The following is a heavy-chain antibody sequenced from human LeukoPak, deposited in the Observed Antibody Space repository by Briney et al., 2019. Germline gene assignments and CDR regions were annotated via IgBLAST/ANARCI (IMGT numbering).Heavy chain of an antibody. CDR1: GGSISSGSYY. J-gene: IGHJ4*02. CDR2: IYTSGST. Sequence: SETLSLTCTVSGGSISSGSYYWSWIRQPAGRGLEWIGRIYTSGSTNYNPSLKSRVTISVDTSKNQFSLKLSSVTAADTAVYYCARDGSGFDWGQGTLVTVSS. D-gene: IGHD6-19*01. V-gene: IGHV4-61*02. CDR3: ARDGSGFD.